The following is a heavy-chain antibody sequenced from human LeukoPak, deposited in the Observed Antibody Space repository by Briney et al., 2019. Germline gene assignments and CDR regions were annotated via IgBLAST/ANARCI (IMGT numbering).Heavy chain of an antibody. V-gene: IGHV3-23*01. Sequence: GGSLRLSCAASGFTFSSYAMSWVRQAPGKGLEWVSAISGSGGSTYYADSVKGRFTISRDNSKNTLYLQMNSLRVEDTAVYYCARGSTVAGDFDYWGQGTLVTVSS. D-gene: IGHD6-19*01. CDR2: ISGSGGST. CDR1: GFTFSSYA. CDR3: ARGSTVAGDFDY. J-gene: IGHJ4*02.